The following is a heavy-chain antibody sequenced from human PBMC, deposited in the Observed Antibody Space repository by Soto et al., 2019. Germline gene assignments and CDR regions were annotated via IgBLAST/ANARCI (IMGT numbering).Heavy chain of an antibody. D-gene: IGHD3-10*01. CDR2: IYYSGST. Sequence: PSETLSLTCTVSGASISSGGYYWGWIRQHPAKGLEWIGYIYYSGSTYYNPSLKSRVTISVDKSKNQFSLKLSSVTAADTAVYYCARYQRVSYYYGSGSYMGKYYYYGMDVWGQGTTVTVSS. V-gene: IGHV4-31*03. J-gene: IGHJ6*02. CDR1: GASISSGGYY. CDR3: ARYQRVSYYYGSGSYMGKYYYYGMDV.